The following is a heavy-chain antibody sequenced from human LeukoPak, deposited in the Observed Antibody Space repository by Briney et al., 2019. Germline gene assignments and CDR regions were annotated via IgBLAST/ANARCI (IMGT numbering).Heavy chain of an antibody. CDR3: AKGYGSGSYNNFNH. J-gene: IGHJ6*04. CDR1: VAFHRVYY. V-gene: IGHV4-59*01. CDR2: ILYTGYT. Sequence: TSETLSLTCTVSVAFHRVYYWSWPRHPPGKGVEGVGYILYTGYTKHHPSLKSRLTISVHTPKHQFSLVLTSVPAADPAFFFCAKGYGSGSYNNFNHWGKGPTVTVSS. D-gene: IGHD3-10*01.